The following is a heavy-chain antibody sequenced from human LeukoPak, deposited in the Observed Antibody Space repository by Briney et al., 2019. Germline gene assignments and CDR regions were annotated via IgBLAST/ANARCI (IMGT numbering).Heavy chain of an antibody. Sequence: PSETLSLTCAVYGGSFSGYYWSWIRQPPGKGLEWIGEIKHSGSTNYNPSLKSRVTISVDTSKNQFSLKLSSVTAADTAVYYCARGGFDYGDYGETYWYFVLWGRGTLVTVSS. D-gene: IGHD4-17*01. CDR3: ARGGFDYGDYGETYWYFVL. V-gene: IGHV4-34*01. J-gene: IGHJ2*01. CDR1: GGSFSGYY. CDR2: IKHSGST.